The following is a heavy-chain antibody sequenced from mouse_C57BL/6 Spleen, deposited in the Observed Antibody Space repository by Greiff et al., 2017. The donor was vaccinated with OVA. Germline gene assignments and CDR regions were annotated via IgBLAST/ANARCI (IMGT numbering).Heavy chain of an antibody. V-gene: IGHV14-4*01. CDR2: IDPENGDT. CDR3: TKIGYVDY. CDR1: GFNIKDDY. D-gene: IGHD2-10*02. J-gene: IGHJ4*01. Sequence: EVQVVESGAELVRPGASVKLSCTASGFNIKDDYMHWVKQRPEQGLEWIGWIDPENGDTEYASKFQGKATITADTSSNTAYLQLSSLTSEDTAVYYCTKIGYVDYWGQGTSVTVSS.